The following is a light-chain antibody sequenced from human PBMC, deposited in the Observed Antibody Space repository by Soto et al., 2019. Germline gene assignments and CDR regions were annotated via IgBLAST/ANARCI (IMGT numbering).Light chain of an antibody. Sequence: QSVLTQPPSASGTPGPRVTISCSGSNSNIGGNSVNWYQHLPGTAPKLLIYDNDQRPSGVPERFSGSKSGTSASLAISGLQSADEAYYYCASWDDSLNGWVFGGGTKLTVL. CDR1: NSNIGGNS. CDR2: DND. J-gene: IGLJ3*02. CDR3: ASWDDSLNGWV. V-gene: IGLV1-44*01.